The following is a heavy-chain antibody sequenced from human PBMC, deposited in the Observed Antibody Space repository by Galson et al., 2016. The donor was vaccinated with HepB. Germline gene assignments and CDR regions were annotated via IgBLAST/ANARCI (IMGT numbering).Heavy chain of an antibody. CDR2: ISSNDGRT. Sequence: SLRLSCAASGFTFNTYAMTWVRQAPGKGLEWVSSISSNDGRTWYADSVRGRFTISTDNSKTTLYVQMNSLRVDDSAIYYCAKSQFALPDSGWFNAFDLWGQGTMVTVSS. J-gene: IGHJ3*01. CDR3: AKSQFALPDSGWFNAFDL. CDR1: GFTFNTYA. V-gene: IGHV3-23*01. D-gene: IGHD6-19*01.